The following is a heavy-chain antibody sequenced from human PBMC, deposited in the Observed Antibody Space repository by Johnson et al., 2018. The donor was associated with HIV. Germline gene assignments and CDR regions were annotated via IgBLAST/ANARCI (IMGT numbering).Heavy chain of an antibody. CDR2: ISGSGGST. CDR1: GFTFSSYW. J-gene: IGHJ3*01. Sequence: EVHLVESGGGLVQPGGSLRLSCAASGFTFSSYWMSWVRQAPGKGLEWVSAISGSGGSTYYADSVKGRFTISRDNSKNTLYLQMNSLRAEDTALYYCARDLRNSGWSNGFDVWGQGTMVTVSS. V-gene: IGHV3-23*04. CDR3: ARDLRNSGWSNGFDV. D-gene: IGHD6-19*01.